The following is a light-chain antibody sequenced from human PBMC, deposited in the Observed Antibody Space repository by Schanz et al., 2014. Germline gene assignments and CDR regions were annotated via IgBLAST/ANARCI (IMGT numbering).Light chain of an antibody. CDR3: QQYGSSPYT. CDR2: DAS. Sequence: EIVLTQTPGTLSLSPGERAALSCRASQIVITNFLAWYQQKPGQAPRLLISDASNRATGVPDRFSGSGSGTDFTLTISRLEPEDFAVYYCQQYGSSPYTFGQGTNLEIK. CDR1: QIVITNF. J-gene: IGKJ2*01. V-gene: IGKV3-20*01.